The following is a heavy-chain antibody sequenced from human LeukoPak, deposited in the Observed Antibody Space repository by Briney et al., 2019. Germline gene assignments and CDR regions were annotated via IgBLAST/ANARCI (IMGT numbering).Heavy chain of an antibody. J-gene: IGHJ3*01. CDR3: GRDPNGNYIGAFEF. Sequence: GGSLRLSCTGSGFAFSAYAMTWVRQAPGKGLEWVSSHNSNSDHTSYADSVKGRFTMSRDNSKNSLYLQMNNLRAEDTATYYCGRDPNGNYIGAFEFWGQGTFVTVSS. CDR2: HNSNSDHT. V-gene: IGHV3-23*01. D-gene: IGHD1-7*01. CDR1: GFAFSAYA.